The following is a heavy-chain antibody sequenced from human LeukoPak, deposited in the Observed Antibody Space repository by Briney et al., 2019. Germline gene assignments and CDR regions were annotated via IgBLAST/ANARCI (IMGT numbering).Heavy chain of an antibody. D-gene: IGHD3-22*01. CDR1: GFTFSSYA. Sequence: GGTLRLSCAASGFTFSSYAMSWVRQAPGKGLEWVSAISGSGGSTYYADSVKGRFTISRDNSKNTLYLQMNSLRAEDTAVYYCAKALPKYYYDSSGYYYDYWGQGTLVTVSS. CDR3: AKALPKYYYDSSGYYYDY. J-gene: IGHJ4*02. CDR2: ISGSGGST. V-gene: IGHV3-23*01.